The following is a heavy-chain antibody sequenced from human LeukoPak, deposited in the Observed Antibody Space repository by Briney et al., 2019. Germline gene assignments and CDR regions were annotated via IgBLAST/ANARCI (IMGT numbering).Heavy chain of an antibody. CDR3: AKRGVVIRVFLVGFHKEAYYFDS. V-gene: IGHV3-23*01. D-gene: IGHD3-10*01. J-gene: IGHJ4*02. CDR2: IGGSGGGT. Sequence: GGSLRLSCAVSGITLSNYGMSWVRQAPGKELEWVAGIGGSGGGTNYADSVKGRFTISRDNSKNTLYLQMNSLRAEDTAVYFCAKRGVVIRVFLVGFHKEAYYFDSWGQGALVTVSS. CDR1: GITLSNYG.